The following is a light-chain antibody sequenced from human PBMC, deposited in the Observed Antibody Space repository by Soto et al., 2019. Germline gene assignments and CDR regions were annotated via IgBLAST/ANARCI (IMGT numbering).Light chain of an antibody. CDR2: EVN. V-gene: IGLV2-8*01. CDR3: SSFAVSPVI. J-gene: IGLJ2*01. Sequence: QSVLTQPASVSGSPGQSITISCTGTNSDVGGYNYVSWYQHHPGKAPKLMIYEVNKRPSGVPDRFSGSKSGNTASLTISGLQADDEADYYCSSFAVSPVIFGGGTQLTVL. CDR1: NSDVGGYNY.